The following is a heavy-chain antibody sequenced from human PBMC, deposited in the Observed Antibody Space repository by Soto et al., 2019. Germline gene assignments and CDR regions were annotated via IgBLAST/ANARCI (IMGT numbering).Heavy chain of an antibody. CDR3: ARGRGSSSNNSFDP. CDR1: GYTFNNYY. D-gene: IGHD6-6*01. J-gene: IGHJ5*02. CDR2: INPNSGST. V-gene: IGHV1-2*02. Sequence: GASVKVSCKASGYTFNNYYLHWIRKAPGQGPEWMGWINPNSGSTNFAQKFQGRVTMTSDTSISTAYLELSGLRSDDTAPYYCARGRGSSSNNSFDPWGQGTLVTVSS.